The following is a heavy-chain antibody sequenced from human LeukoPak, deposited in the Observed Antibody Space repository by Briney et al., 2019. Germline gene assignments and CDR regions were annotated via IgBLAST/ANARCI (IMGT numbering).Heavy chain of an antibody. J-gene: IGHJ3*01. D-gene: IGHD3-10*01. Sequence: GESLRLSCAASGFTFSDSWMTWVRRVPGKGLEWVGRIKSKIDGETTEYAAPVEGRFTISRDDSKTTVYLQMSGLRTEDTALYYSTTHSAAFDVWGRGTTVTVCS. CDR1: GFTFSDSW. V-gene: IGHV3-15*01. CDR3: TTHSAAFDV. CDR2: IKSKIDGETT.